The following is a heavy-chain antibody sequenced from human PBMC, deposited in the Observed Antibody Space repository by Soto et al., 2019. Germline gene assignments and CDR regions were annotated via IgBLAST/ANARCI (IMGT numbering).Heavy chain of an antibody. D-gene: IGHD3-22*01. J-gene: IGHJ6*02. CDR2: ISHSGSS. V-gene: IGHV4-34*01. CDR1: GGSFSGYY. Sequence: SETLSLTCGVYGGSFSGYYWSWIRQPPGKGLEWIGEISHSGSSNYNPSLKSRVTISLDTSKNQFSLRLSSVTAADTAVYYWARDEHYFDKSGLVPYYYGMDVWGQVTTVTVSS. CDR3: ARDEHYFDKSGLVPYYYGMDV.